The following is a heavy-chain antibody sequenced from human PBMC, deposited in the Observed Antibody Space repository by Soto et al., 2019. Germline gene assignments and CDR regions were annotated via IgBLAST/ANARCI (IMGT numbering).Heavy chain of an antibody. CDR3: ARPLGGYYNYYYYYGMDV. CDR2: IIPIFGTA. CDR1: GGTFSSYA. D-gene: IGHD3-3*01. J-gene: IGHJ6*02. Sequence: ASVKVSCKASGGTFSSYAISWVRQAPGQGLEWMGGIIPIFGTANYAQEFQGRVTITADESTSTAYMELSSLRSEDTAVYYCARPLGGYYNYYYYYGMDVWGQGTTVTSP. V-gene: IGHV1-69*13.